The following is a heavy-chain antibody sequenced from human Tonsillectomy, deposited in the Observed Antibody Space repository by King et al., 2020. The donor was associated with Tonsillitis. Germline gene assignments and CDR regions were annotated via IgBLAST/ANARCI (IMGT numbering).Heavy chain of an antibody. D-gene: IGHD6-13*01. Sequence: VQLVESGGGLVKPGGSLRLSCAASGCTFSSYSMNWVRQAPGKGLEWVSSISSSSSYIYYADSVKGRFTISRDNAKNSLYLQMTSLRAEDTAVYYCARDQRYSSWYGYWGQGTLVTVSS. CDR1: GCTFSSYS. CDR3: ARDQRYSSWYGY. J-gene: IGHJ4*02. CDR2: ISSSSSYI. V-gene: IGHV3-21*01.